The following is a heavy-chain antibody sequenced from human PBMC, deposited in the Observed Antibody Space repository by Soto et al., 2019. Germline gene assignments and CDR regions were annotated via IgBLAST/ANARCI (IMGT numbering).Heavy chain of an antibody. Sequence: QLQLRESGPGLVKPSETLSLTCNVSGGSISRSSYYWGWIRQPPGKGLEWIASIYYSGTTYYNPSLKSRATISVDTSQNQFSLKLSSVTAADTAVYYCATHQGYYCSGTYCFDFWGQGILVTVSS. CDR3: ATHQGYYCSGTYCFDF. CDR1: GGSISRSSYY. V-gene: IGHV4-39*01. D-gene: IGHD3-10*01. CDR2: IYYSGTT. J-gene: IGHJ4*02.